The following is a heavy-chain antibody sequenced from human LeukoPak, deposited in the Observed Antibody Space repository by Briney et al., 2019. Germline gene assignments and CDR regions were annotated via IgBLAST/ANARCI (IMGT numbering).Heavy chain of an antibody. CDR3: ARDEGLGYGFDY. CDR1: GGSISSGGYY. D-gene: IGHD3-10*01. Sequence: SETLSLTCTVSGGSISSGGYYWTWIRQHPGKGLEWVGYIYNSGSTSYTPSLRSRVTISVDTSKNQFSLKLSSVTAADTAVYYCARDEGLGYGFDYWGQGTLVTVSS. J-gene: IGHJ4*02. CDR2: IYNSGST. V-gene: IGHV4-31*03.